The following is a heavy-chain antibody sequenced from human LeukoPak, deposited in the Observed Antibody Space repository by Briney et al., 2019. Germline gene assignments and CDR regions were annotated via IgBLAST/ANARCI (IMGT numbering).Heavy chain of an antibody. CDR1: GFNFNAYE. CDR2: QSFNGDIR. V-gene: IGHV3-30-3*01. J-gene: IGHJ4*02. Sequence: QSGGSLRLSCAASGFNFNAYEIHWVRQTPGRGLEWVAVQSFNGDIRIYADSVEGRFTISRDNSINTLYLQMNSLRAEDTAIYYCAKDLIPGSPDYFDYWGQGTLVTVSS. D-gene: IGHD1-26*01. CDR3: AKDLIPGSPDYFDY.